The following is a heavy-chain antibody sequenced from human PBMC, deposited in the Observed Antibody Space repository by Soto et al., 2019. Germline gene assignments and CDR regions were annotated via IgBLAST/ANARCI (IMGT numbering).Heavy chain of an antibody. J-gene: IGHJ6*03. V-gene: IGHV3-23*01. CDR2: ISGSGGST. D-gene: IGHD6-13*01. CDR1: GFTFSSYA. Sequence: GGSLRLSCAASGFTFSSYAMSWVRQAPGKGLEWVSAISGSGGSTYYADSVKGRFTISRDNSKNTLYLQMNSLRAEDTAVYYCAREGRAAAAGYYYYYMDVWGKGITVTVSS. CDR3: AREGRAAAAGYYYYYMDV.